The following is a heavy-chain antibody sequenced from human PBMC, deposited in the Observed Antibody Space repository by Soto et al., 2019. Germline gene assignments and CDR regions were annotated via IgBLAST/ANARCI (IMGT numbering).Heavy chain of an antibody. Sequence: EVQLVESGGGLVQPGGSLRLSCAASGFTLSSYAMHGVRQAPGKGLEYVSAISSNGGSTYYAKSVKGRFTISRDNSKNTLYLQMGSLRAEDMAVYYCARERRGPGDYWGQGTLVTVSS. CDR3: ARERRGPGDY. D-gene: IGHD3-10*01. CDR1: GFTLSSYA. V-gene: IGHV3-64*01. CDR2: ISSNGGST. J-gene: IGHJ4*02.